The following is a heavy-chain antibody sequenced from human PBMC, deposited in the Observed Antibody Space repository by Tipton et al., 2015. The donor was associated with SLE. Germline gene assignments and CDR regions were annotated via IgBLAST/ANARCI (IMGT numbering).Heavy chain of an antibody. CDR2: INHSGST. CDR3: ATHEGYSSSAPDI. V-gene: IGHV4-34*01. CDR1: GGSFSGYY. J-gene: IGHJ3*02. Sequence: TLSLTCAVYGGSFSGYYWSWIRQSPGKGLEWIGEINHSGSTNYNPSLKSRVTISVDTSKNQFSLKLSSVTAADTAVYYCATHEGYSSSAPDIWGQGTMVTVSS. D-gene: IGHD6-6*01.